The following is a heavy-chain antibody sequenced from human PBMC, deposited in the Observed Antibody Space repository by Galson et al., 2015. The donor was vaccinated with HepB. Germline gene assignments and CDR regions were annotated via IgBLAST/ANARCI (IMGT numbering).Heavy chain of an antibody. D-gene: IGHD3-22*01. J-gene: IGHJ4*02. Sequence: SLRLSCAASGFTFGAYGMHWVRQAPGKGLEWVAGIWFDGSSTSYGDPVKGRFTISRENSENTLYLQMNSLRAEDTAVYYCARAQITMMTGYFDSWGQGTLVTISS. CDR2: IWFDGSST. CDR1: GFTFGAYG. CDR3: ARAQITMMTGYFDS. V-gene: IGHV3-33*01.